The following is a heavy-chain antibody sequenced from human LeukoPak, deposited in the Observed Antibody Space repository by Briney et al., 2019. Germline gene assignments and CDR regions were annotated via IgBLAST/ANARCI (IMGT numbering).Heavy chain of an antibody. CDR2: ISSGGNTI. CDR1: GFSFSDYY. J-gene: IGHJ4*02. CDR3: ASVRYGDYVDY. V-gene: IGHV3-11*01. D-gene: IGHD4-17*01. Sequence: GGSLRLSCAASGFSFSDYYMIWIRQAPGKGLEWISYISSGGNTIYYADSVKGRFTISRDNAKNSLLLQMNSLRAEDTAVYYCASVRYGDYVDYWGQGTLVTVSS.